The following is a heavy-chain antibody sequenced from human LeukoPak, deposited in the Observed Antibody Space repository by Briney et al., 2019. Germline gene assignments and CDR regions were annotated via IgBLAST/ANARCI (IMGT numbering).Heavy chain of an antibody. J-gene: IGHJ5*02. V-gene: IGHV3-48*03. Sequence: GGSLRLSCAASGFTFSSYEMNWVRQAPGKGLEWVSYISSSGSTIYYADSVKGRFTISRDNAKNSLYLQMNSLRAEDTAVYYCAREAVRDYVWGSYRYGRSSYNWFDPWGQGTLVTVSS. CDR2: ISSSGSTI. CDR3: AREAVRDYVWGSYRYGRSSYNWFDP. D-gene: IGHD3-16*02. CDR1: GFTFSSYE.